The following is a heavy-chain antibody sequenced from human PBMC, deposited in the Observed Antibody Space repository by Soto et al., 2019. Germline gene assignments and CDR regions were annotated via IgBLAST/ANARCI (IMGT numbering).Heavy chain of an antibody. CDR1: GYTFTSYY. Sequence: ASVKVSCKASGYTFTSYYKHWVRQAPGQGLEWMGIINPSGGSTSYAQKFQGRVTMTRDTSTSTVYMELSSLRSEDTAVYYCARDRGYCSSTSCYAWNYFDYWGQGTLVTVSS. J-gene: IGHJ4*02. V-gene: IGHV1-46*01. CDR2: INPSGGST. CDR3: ARDRGYCSSTSCYAWNYFDY. D-gene: IGHD2-2*01.